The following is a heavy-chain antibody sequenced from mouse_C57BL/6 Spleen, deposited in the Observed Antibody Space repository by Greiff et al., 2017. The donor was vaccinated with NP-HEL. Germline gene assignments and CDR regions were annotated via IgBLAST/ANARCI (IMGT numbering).Heavy chain of an antibody. CDR2: ISDGGSYT. Sequence: EVQVVESGGGLVKPGGSLKLSCAASGFTFSSYAMSWVRQTPEKRLEWVATISDGGSYTYYPDNAKNNLYLQMSHLKSEDTAMYYCARGRTETNWYFDVWGTGTTVTVAS. CDR3: ARGRTETNWYFDV. CDR1: GFTFSSYA. J-gene: IGHJ1*03. V-gene: IGHV5-4*01.